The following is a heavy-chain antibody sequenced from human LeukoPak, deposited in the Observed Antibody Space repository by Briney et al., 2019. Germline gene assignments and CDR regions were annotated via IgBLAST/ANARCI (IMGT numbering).Heavy chain of an antibody. CDR1: GGSFRGYY. Sequence: SETLSLTCAVYGGSFRGYYWSWIRQPPGKGLEWIGEINHRGSTKYNPSLKSQVTISVDTSKNQFSQNLRSATAADTAVYYCARGDILTGYSYWGQGTLVTVSS. J-gene: IGHJ4*02. V-gene: IGHV4-34*01. D-gene: IGHD3-9*01. CDR3: ARGDILTGYSY. CDR2: INHRGST.